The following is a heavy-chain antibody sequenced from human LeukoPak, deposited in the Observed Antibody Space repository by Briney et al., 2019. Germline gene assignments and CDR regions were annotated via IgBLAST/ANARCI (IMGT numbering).Heavy chain of an antibody. CDR1: GFTITSYN. V-gene: IGHV3-21*01. CDR2: ITSGSDYI. J-gene: IGHJ4*02. Sequence: GGSLRLSCVASGFTITSYNMNWVRQAPGKGLEWVASITSGSDYIYYADSVKGRFTISRDNAKNSLYLQMNSLRAEDTAVYYCARDGGRKDDYWGQGTLVTVSS. CDR3: ARDGGRKDDY. D-gene: IGHD2-15*01.